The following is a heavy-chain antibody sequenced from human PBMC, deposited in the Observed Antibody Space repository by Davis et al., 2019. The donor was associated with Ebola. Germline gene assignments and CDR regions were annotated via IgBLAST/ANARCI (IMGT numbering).Heavy chain of an antibody. CDR2: ISSSGRTV. Sequence: GGSLRLSCAASGFTFSSYSLNWVRQAPGKGLEWISYISSSGRTVYHADSVKDRFTISRDNGRSSLHLQMNSLRDEDTAVYYCARDLYGDYVLDFWGQGALVTVSS. D-gene: IGHD4-17*01. V-gene: IGHV3-48*02. J-gene: IGHJ4*02. CDR1: GFTFSSYS. CDR3: ARDLYGDYVLDF.